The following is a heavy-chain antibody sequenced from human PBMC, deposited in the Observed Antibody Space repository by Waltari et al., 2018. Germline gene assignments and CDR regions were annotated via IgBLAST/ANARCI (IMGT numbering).Heavy chain of an antibody. D-gene: IGHD2-2*01. J-gene: IGHJ4*02. CDR2: VHHSGKT. CDR3: AGDRAIGLFFDY. V-gene: IGHV4-4*02. Sequence: QVQLQESGQGLVKPSGTLSLTCAVSGDSISGNYWWSWVRQSPEKGLEWIGQVHHSGKTHYNQALQSRVTISLDKPKNQFYLNLNSVTAADTAVYFCAGDRAIGLFFDYWGRGTLVTVSS. CDR1: GDSISGNYW.